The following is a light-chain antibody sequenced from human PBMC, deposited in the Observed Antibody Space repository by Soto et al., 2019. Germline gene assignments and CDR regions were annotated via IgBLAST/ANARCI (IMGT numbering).Light chain of an antibody. J-gene: IGKJ4*01. CDR1: ERISSW. CDR2: EAS. V-gene: IGKV1-5*03. CDR3: QQYEAYPLT. Sequence: DIQMTQSPSTLSASVGDRVTITCRASERISSWLAWYQQKPGKAPKLLIYEASSLESGVPSRFSGSGSGTEFTLTISSLQPDDFATYSCQQYEAYPLTFGGGTKVEIK.